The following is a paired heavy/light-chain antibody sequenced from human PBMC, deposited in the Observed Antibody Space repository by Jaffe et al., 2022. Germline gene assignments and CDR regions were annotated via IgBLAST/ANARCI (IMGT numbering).Heavy chain of an antibody. D-gene: IGHD2-15*01. CDR3: ARDSMFSRSGGSWFDGYYYYYYMDV. J-gene: IGHJ6*03. CDR1: GGSISSSNW. CDR2: IYHSGST. Sequence: QVQLQESGPGLVKPSGTLSLTCAVSGGSISSSNWWSWVRQPPGKGLEWIGEIYHSGSTNYNPSLKSRVTISVDTSKNQFSLKLSSVTAADTAVYYCARDSMFSRSGGSWFDGYYYYYYMDVWGKGTTVTVSS. V-gene: IGHV4-4*02.
Light chain of an antibody. Sequence: DIQMTQSPSSLSASVGDRVTITCRASQGISNSLAWYQQKPGKAPKLLLYAASRLESGVPSRFSGSGSGTDYTLTISSLQPEDFATYYCQQYYSTPTFGQGTRLEIK. V-gene: IGKV1-NL1*01. CDR1: QGISNS. CDR3: QQYYSTPT. CDR2: AAS. J-gene: IGKJ5*01.